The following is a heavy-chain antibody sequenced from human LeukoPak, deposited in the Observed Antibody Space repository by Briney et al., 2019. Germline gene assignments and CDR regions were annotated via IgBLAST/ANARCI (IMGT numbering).Heavy chain of an antibody. J-gene: IGHJ6*02. V-gene: IGHV3-23*01. CDR1: GFTFSSYG. D-gene: IGHD3-16*01. CDR2: ISGSGGST. CDR3: AKDALMMTQYYYGMDV. Sequence: GGSLRLSCAASGFTFSSYGMHWVRQAPGKGLEWVSAISGSGGSTYYADSVKGRFTISRDNSKNTLYLQMNSLRAEDTAVYYCAKDALMMTQYYYGMDVWGQGTTVTVSS.